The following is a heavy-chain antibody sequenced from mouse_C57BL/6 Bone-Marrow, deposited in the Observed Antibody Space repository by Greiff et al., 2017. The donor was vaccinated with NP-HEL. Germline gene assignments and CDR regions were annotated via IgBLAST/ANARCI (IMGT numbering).Heavy chain of an antibody. CDR2: IYIGNGYN. J-gene: IGHJ2*01. Sequence: VQLQQSGAELVRPGSSVKMSCKTSGYTFTSYGINWVKPRPGQGLEWIGYIYIGNGYNEYNEKFKGKATLTSDTSSSTAFMQLSILTSEDSAIYFCASLPITTVVPYFDYWGQGTTLTVSS. CDR3: ASLPITTVVPYFDY. V-gene: IGHV1-58*01. D-gene: IGHD1-1*01. CDR1: GYTFTSYG.